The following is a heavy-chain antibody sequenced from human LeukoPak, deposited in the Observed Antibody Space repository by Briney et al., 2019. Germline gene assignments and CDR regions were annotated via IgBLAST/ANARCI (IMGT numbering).Heavy chain of an antibody. D-gene: IGHD3-9*01. CDR2: LSGSGGTT. Sequence: GRSLRLSCAASGFTLSSYAMSWVRQAPGKGLEWVSALSGSGGTTYYADSVKGRFTISRDNSKNTLYLQMNSLRAEDSAIYYCAKERSYDSLTGYFDCWGQGTLVTVSS. J-gene: IGHJ4*02. CDR1: GFTLSSYA. V-gene: IGHV3-23*01. CDR3: AKERSYDSLTGYFDC.